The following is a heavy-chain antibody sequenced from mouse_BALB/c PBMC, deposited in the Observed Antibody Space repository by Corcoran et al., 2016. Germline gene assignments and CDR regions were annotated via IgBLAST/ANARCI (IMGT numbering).Heavy chain of an antibody. D-gene: IGHD2-4*01. J-gene: IGHJ2*01. V-gene: IGHV9-3-1*01. Sequence: QIQLVQSGPELKKPGETVKISCKASGYTFTNYGMNWVKQAPGKGLKWMGWINTYTGVPTYADDVKGLCAFSLETSASTAYLQINNLKNEDTATYFCARFYNDYRDFDYWGQGTTLTVSS. CDR3: ARFYNDYRDFDY. CDR2: INTYTGVP. CDR1: GYTFTNYG.